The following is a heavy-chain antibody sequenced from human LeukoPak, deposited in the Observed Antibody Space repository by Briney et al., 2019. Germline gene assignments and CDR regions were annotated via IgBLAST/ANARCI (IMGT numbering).Heavy chain of an antibody. Sequence: PGGSLRLSCAASGFTFSSYGITWVRQAPGKGLEWVSAISGSGGSTYYADSVKGRFTISRDNAKNSLYLQMNSLRAEDTAVYYCDASKSRDAWGQGTLVTVSS. CDR2: ISGSGGST. D-gene: IGHD6-13*01. CDR3: DASKSRDA. CDR1: GFTFSSYG. V-gene: IGHV3-23*01. J-gene: IGHJ5*02.